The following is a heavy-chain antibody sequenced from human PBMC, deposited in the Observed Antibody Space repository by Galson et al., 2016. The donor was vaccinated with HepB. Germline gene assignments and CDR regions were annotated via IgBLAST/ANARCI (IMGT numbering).Heavy chain of an antibody. CDR2: ISSALRPI. Sequence: SLRLSCAASGFTLSGSGLNWVRQAPGRGLEWISYISSALRPIYYADSVKGRFTISRDNAKNSVYLQMNSLRAEDTGVYYCARELVRSAFDLWGQGTSVTVSS. V-gene: IGHV3-48*01. D-gene: IGHD3-3*01. CDR3: ARELVRSAFDL. CDR1: GFTLSGSG. J-gene: IGHJ6*02.